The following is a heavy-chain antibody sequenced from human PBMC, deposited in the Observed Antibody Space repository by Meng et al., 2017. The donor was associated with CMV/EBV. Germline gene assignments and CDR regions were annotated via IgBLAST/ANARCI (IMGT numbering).Heavy chain of an antibody. CDR1: GGSISSGGYY. V-gene: IGHV4-31*03. CDR3: ARDSDSEGIAAAGTGD. Sequence: LRLSCTVSGGSISSGGYYWSWIRQHPGKGLEWIGYIYYSGSTYYNPSLKSRVTISVDTSKNQFSLKLSPVTAADTAVYYCARDSDSEGIAAAGTGDWGQRTLVTVSS. CDR2: IYYSGST. D-gene: IGHD6-13*01. J-gene: IGHJ4*02.